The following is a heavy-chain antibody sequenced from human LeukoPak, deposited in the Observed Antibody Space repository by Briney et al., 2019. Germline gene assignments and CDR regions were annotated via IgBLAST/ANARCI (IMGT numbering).Heavy chain of an antibody. CDR2: IYYSGST. J-gene: IGHJ4*02. D-gene: IGHD3-10*01. V-gene: IGHV4-39*01. CDR1: GGSISGSSYY. Sequence: PSETLSLTCTVSGGSISGSSYYWGWIRQPPGKGLEWIGSIYYSGSTYYNPSLKSRVTISVDTSKNQFSLKLSSVTAADTAVYYCAKSLGPSGSYSRLFDYWGQGTLVTVSS. CDR3: AKSLGPSGSYSRLFDY.